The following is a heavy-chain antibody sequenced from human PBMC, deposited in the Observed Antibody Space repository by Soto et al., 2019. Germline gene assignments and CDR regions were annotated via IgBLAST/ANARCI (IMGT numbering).Heavy chain of an antibody. V-gene: IGHV4-39*02. J-gene: IGHJ4*02. D-gene: IGHD2-15*01. CDR3: ARIRNCDIGGCAIDY. CDR2: MSYSGTT. Sequence: SETLSLTCTVSGGSMSSGSFYWGWIRQPPGKGPEWIGSMSYSGTTYYTSSLKSRLTVSVDTSKNHFSLKLASVTAADTAVYYCARIRNCDIGGCAIDYWGQGTLVTVSS. CDR1: GGSMSSGSFY.